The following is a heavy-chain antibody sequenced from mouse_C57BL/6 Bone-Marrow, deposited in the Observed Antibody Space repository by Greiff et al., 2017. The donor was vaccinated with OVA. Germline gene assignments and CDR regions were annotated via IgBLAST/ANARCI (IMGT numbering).Heavy chain of an antibody. CDR1: GYTFTSYG. J-gene: IGHJ2*01. V-gene: IGHV1-81*01. CDR2: IYPRSGNT. D-gene: IGHD1-1*01. Sequence: VQVVESGAELARPGASVKLSCKASGYTFTSYGISWVKQRTGQGLEWIGEIYPRSGNTYYNEKFKGKATLTADKSSSTAYMELRSLTSEDSAVYFCAFITTVVATVDYWGQGTTLTVSS. CDR3: AFITTVVATVDY.